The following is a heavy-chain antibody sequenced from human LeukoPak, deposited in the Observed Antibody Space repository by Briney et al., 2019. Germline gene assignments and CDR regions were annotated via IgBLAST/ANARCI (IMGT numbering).Heavy chain of an antibody. CDR3: ARGPILPGYSAHFDY. J-gene: IGHJ4*02. V-gene: IGHV4-31*03. D-gene: IGHD3-9*01. Sequence: SETLSLTCTVSGGSISSGGYYWSWIRQHPGKGLEWIGYIYYSGSTYYNPSLKSRVTISVDTSKNQFSLKLSSVTAADTAVYYCARGPILPGYSAHFDYWGQGTLVTVSS. CDR2: IYYSGST. CDR1: GGSISSGGYY.